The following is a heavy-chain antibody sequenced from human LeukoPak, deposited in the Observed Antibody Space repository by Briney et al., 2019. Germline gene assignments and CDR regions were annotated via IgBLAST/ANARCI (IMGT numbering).Heavy chain of an antibody. J-gene: IGHJ5*02. CDR1: GGSISGYS. V-gene: IGHV4-59*01. CDR3: ARGHLGLSP. CDR2: FHNNRTT. D-gene: IGHD3-10*01. Sequence: PSETLSLTCTVSGGSISGYSWTWIRQPPGQGLEWIGYFHNNRTTSYNPSLTGRVIISVDTAMDQISLKLNSVTAADTAVYYCARGHLGLSPWGQGTLVTVSS.